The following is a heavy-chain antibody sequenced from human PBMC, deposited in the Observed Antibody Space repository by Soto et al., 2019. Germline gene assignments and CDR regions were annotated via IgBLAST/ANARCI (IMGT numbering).Heavy chain of an antibody. CDR1: GDSVSSNSAA. V-gene: IGHV6-1*01. D-gene: IGHD3-10*01. CDR2: TYYRSKWYN. CDR3: ARVITMVRGVTPNDAFDI. Sequence: QTLSLTCAISGDSVSSNSAAWNWIRQSPSRGLEWLGRTYYRSKWYNDYAVSVKSRITINPDTSKNQFSLQLNSVTPEDTAVYYCARVITMVRGVTPNDAFDIWGQGTMVTVSS. J-gene: IGHJ3*02.